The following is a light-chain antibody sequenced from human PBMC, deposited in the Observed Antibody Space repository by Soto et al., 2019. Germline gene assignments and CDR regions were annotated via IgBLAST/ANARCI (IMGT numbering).Light chain of an antibody. CDR1: ESIAND. V-gene: IGKV1-39*01. CDR2: AAS. CDR3: QQSYTASPYT. Sequence: DIQMTQSPSSLSASVGDRVTITCRASESIANDLHWYQQQPGKAPKILIYAASTLQSGVPSRFSGSGSGTYFTLTISSLQPEDFATYYCQQSYTASPYTFGQGTKLQIK. J-gene: IGKJ2*01.